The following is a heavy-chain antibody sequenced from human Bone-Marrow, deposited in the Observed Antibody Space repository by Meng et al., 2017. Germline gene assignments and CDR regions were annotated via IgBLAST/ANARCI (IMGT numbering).Heavy chain of an antibody. CDR2: IYPGDSDT. J-gene: IGHJ4*02. D-gene: IGHD6-13*01. CDR1: GYSFTSYW. Sequence: KVSCKGSGYSFTSYWIGWVRQMPGKGLEWMGIIYPGDSDTRYSPSFQGQVTISADKSISTAHLQWSSLKASDTAMYYCARSIAAAGSDYWGQGTLVTVSS. V-gene: IGHV5-51*01. CDR3: ARSIAAAGSDY.